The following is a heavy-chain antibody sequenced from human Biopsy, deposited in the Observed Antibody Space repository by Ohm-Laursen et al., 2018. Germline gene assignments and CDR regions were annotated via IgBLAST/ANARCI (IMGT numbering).Heavy chain of an antibody. V-gene: IGHV4-59*11. D-gene: IGHD2-2*01. CDR1: GGSISGHH. J-gene: IGHJ4*02. CDR3: ARMPHFDY. Sequence: GTLSLTCTVSGGSISGHHWSWIRKSPGKGLEWLAYISYTGGITSNPSLNGRATMSLDTSKNQFSLRLVYVTAADTAVYYCARMPHFDYWGQGILVTVSS. CDR2: ISYTGGI.